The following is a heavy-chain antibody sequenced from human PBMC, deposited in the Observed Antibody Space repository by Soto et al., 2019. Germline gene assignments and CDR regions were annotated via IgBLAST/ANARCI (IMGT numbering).Heavy chain of an antibody. CDR2: IYPGDSAT. CDR1: GYSFTSYW. V-gene: IGHV5-51*01. D-gene: IGHD6-19*01. J-gene: IGHJ4*02. CDR3: ARRLSTGWFFDF. Sequence: PGESLKISCKGSGYSFTSYWLGWVRRMPGKGLEWMGIIYPGDSATRYSPSFQGQVAFSADKSISTAYLQWRGLKASDTAIYYCARRLSTGWFFDFWGQGTLVTVSS.